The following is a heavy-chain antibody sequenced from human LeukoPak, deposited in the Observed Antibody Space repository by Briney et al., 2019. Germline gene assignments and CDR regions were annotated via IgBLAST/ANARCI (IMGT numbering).Heavy chain of an antibody. CDR1: GFTFSSYS. V-gene: IGHV3-48*04. J-gene: IGHJ4*02. Sequence: GGSLRLSCAASGFTFSSYSMNWVRQAPGKGLEWVSYISSSSSTIYYADSVKGRFTISRDNAKNSLYLQMNSLRAEDTAVYYCAKGRSGYCSGGSCYLGDYWGQGTLVTVSS. CDR2: ISSSSSTI. CDR3: AKGRSGYCSGGSCYLGDY. D-gene: IGHD2-15*01.